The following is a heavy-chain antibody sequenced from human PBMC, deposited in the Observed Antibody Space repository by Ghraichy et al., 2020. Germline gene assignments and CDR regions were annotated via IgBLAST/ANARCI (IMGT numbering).Heavy chain of an antibody. CDR1: GFTFSTYW. V-gene: IGHV3-74*01. D-gene: IGHD6-6*01. J-gene: IGHJ4*02. CDR2: IDNDGSST. Sequence: GGSLRLSCAASGFTFSTYWMHWVRQAPGKGLVWVSRIDNDGSSTSYADSVKGRFTISRDNAKNTLYLQMNSLRAEDTAVYYCTTLEFTRPDHWGQGTLITVSS. CDR3: TTLEFTRPDH.